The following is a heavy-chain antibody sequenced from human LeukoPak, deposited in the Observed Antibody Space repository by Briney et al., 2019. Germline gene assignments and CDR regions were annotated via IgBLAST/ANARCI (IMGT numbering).Heavy chain of an antibody. Sequence: GESLKTSFQGPGYRFTNYSIGWARQKPGKGLGWMGIIYPGESDTRYSPSFQGQVTISADKSISTAYLQWSSLKASDTAMYYCARHLKDDYSNYGYWGQGTLVTVSS. D-gene: IGHD4-11*01. CDR3: ARHLKDDYSNYGY. V-gene: IGHV5-51*01. CDR2: IYPGESDT. CDR1: GYRFTNYS. J-gene: IGHJ4*02.